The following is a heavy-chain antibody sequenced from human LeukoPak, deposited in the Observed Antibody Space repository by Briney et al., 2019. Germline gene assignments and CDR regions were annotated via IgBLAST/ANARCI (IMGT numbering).Heavy chain of an antibody. CDR1: GFTFSSYA. Sequence: GGSLRLSCAASGFTFSSYAMSWVRQAPGKGPEWVSTISIDGGRTYYADSVKGRFTVSRDTSKNTLYLQMNSLRAEDTAVYYCAKVLNGMDVWGQGTTVTVSS. J-gene: IGHJ6*02. CDR2: ISIDGGRT. CDR3: AKVLNGMDV. V-gene: IGHV3-23*01.